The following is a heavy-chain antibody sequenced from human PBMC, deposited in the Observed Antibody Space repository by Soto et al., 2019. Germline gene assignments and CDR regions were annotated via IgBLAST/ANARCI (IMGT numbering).Heavy chain of an antibody. D-gene: IGHD2-2*01. V-gene: IGHV1-18*01. CDR2: ISAYNGNT. Sequence: ASVKVSCKTSGYTFTSYGISWVRQSPGQGLEWMGWISAYNGNTNYAQKLQGRVTMTTDTSTSTAYMELRSLRSDDTAVYYCARVEDLIVLVPARWFDPWGQGTLVTVSS. J-gene: IGHJ5*02. CDR3: ARVEDLIVLVPARWFDP. CDR1: GYTFTSYG.